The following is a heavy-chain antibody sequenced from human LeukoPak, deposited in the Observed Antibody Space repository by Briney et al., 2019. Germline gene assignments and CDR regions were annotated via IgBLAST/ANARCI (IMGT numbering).Heavy chain of an antibody. V-gene: IGHV3-11*01. CDR3: ARVDYYDSSGETDY. J-gene: IGHJ4*02. CDR1: GFTFSDYY. D-gene: IGHD3-22*01. Sequence: PGGSLRLSCAASGFTFSDYYMSWIRQAPGKGLEWVSYISSSGSTIYYADSVKGRFTISRDNAKNSLYLRMNSLRAEDTAVYYCARVDYYDSSGETDYWGQGTLVTVSS. CDR2: ISSSGSTI.